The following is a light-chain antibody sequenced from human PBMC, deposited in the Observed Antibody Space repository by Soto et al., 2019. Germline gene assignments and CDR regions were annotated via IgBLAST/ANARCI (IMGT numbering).Light chain of an antibody. V-gene: IGKV1-5*03. CDR3: QQYNSYSRT. Sequence: DIQMTQSPSTLSGSVGDRVTNTCRASQTISSWLAWYQQKPGKAPKLLIYKASSLESGVPSRFSGSGSGTEFTLTISSLQPDDFATYYCQQYNSYSRTFGQGTKVDIK. J-gene: IGKJ1*01. CDR2: KAS. CDR1: QTISSW.